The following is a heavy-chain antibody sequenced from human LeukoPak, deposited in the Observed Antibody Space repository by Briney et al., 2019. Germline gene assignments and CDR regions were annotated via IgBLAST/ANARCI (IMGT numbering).Heavy chain of an antibody. CDR1: GGSFSGYY. Sequence: SETLSLTCAVYGGSFSGYYWSSIRQPPGKGLEWIGEINHSGSTNYNPSLKSRVTISVDASKNQFSLKLSSVTAADTAVYYCARGPCYPRRSSSTSCYYLLWGQGTLVTVSS. CDR3: ARGPCYPRRSSSTSCYYLL. CDR2: INHSGST. V-gene: IGHV4-34*01. J-gene: IGHJ4*02. D-gene: IGHD2-2*01.